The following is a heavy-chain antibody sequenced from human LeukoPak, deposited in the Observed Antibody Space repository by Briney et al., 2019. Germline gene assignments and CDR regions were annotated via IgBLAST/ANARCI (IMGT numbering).Heavy chain of an antibody. Sequence: ASVKVSCKASGYTFTSYYMHCVRQAPGQGLEWMGIINPSGGSTSYAQKFQGRVTMTRDTSTSTVYMELSSLRSEDTAVYYCARASSWSRPYYYGMDVWGQGTTVTVSS. J-gene: IGHJ6*02. CDR3: ARASSWSRPYYYGMDV. V-gene: IGHV1-46*01. CDR2: INPSGGST. D-gene: IGHD2-15*01. CDR1: GYTFTSYY.